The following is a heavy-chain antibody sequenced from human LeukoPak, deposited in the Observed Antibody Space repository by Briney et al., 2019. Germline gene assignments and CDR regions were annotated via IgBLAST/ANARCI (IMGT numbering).Heavy chain of an antibody. CDR2: ITYDGYYK. V-gene: IGHV3-30*03. CDR1: GFTFASYG. CDR3: ARDLSPVVRASPMGY. Sequence: GGSLRLSCAASGFTFASYGMHWVRQAPGKGLGWVALITYDGYYKYYSDSVKGRFTISSDTSKNTMYLQMNSLRAEDTAVYYCARDLSPVVRASPMGYWGQGTLVTVSS. D-gene: IGHD3-10*01. J-gene: IGHJ4*02.